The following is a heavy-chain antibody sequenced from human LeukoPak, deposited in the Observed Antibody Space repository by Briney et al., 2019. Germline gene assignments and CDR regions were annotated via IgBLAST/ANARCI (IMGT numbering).Heavy chain of an antibody. D-gene: IGHD6-19*01. Sequence: SETLSLTCTVSGGSISSSSYYWGWIRQPPGKGLEWIGSIYYSGSTYYDPSLKSRVTISVDTSKNQFPLKLSSVTAADTAVYYCARRSSGWYGQDAFDIWGQGTMVTVSS. CDR1: GGSISSSSYY. J-gene: IGHJ3*02. CDR3: ARRSSGWYGQDAFDI. CDR2: IYYSGST. V-gene: IGHV4-39*01.